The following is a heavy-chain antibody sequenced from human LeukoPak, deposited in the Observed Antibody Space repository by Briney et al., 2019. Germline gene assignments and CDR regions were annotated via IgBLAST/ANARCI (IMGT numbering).Heavy chain of an antibody. CDR1: GFTFSSYA. CDR2: ISGSGGST. CDR3: AKAVGRYYYYYMDV. D-gene: IGHD1-26*01. V-gene: IGHV3-23*01. Sequence: PGGSLRLSCAASGFTFSSYAMSWVRQAPGKGLEWVSAISGSGGSTYYADSVKGRFTISRDNPKNTLYLQMNSLRAEDTAVYYCAKAVGRYYYYYMDVWGKGTTVTVSS. J-gene: IGHJ6*03.